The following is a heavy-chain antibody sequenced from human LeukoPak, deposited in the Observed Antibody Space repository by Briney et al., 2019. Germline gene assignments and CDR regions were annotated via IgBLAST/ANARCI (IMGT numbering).Heavy chain of an antibody. D-gene: IGHD5-18*01. CDR3: TTDVYSNGMVRDY. Sequence: GGSPRLSCAASGFTFSNAWMSWVRQAPGKGLEWVGRIKSKTDGGTTDYAAPVKGRFTISRDDSKNTLYLQMNSLKTEDTAVYYCTTDVYSNGMVRDYWGQGTLVTVSS. J-gene: IGHJ4*02. V-gene: IGHV3-15*01. CDR1: GFTFSNAW. CDR2: IKSKTDGGTT.